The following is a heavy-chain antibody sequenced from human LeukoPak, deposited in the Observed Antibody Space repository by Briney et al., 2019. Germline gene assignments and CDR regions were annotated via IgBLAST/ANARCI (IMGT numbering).Heavy chain of an antibody. D-gene: IGHD3-22*01. V-gene: IGHV4-39*01. CDR2: CYYSRNT. CDR3: ARHPHYYYDNSAR. J-gene: IGHJ4*02. CDR1: GGSLSSSSYY. Sequence: SETLSLTCRVSGGSLSSSSYYWGWIRQPPGKGLEWIGSCYYSRNTYYNPSLKSRVTISVDTSKNQLSLTLTSVSAADTAVYYCARHPHYYYDNSARWGQGTLVTVSS.